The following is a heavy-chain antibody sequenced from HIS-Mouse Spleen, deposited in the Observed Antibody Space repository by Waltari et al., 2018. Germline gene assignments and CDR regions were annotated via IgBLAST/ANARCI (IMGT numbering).Heavy chain of an antibody. Sequence: QLQLQESGPGLVKPSETLSLTCTVSGGSISSSSYYWCWIRQPPGKGPEWIGSIYYSGSTYYNPSLKSRVTISVDTSKNQFSLKLSSVTAADTAVYYCAREIPYSSSWYDWYFDLWGRGTLVTVSS. CDR3: AREIPYSSSWYDWYFDL. D-gene: IGHD6-13*01. V-gene: IGHV4-39*07. CDR2: IYYSGST. CDR1: GGSISSSSYY. J-gene: IGHJ2*01.